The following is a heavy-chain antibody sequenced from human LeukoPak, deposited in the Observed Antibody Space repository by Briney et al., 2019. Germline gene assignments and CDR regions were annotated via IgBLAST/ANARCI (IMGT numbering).Heavy chain of an antibody. Sequence: PSETLSLTCTVSGGSISSSSYYWGWIRQPPGKGLEWIGSIYYSGSTYYNPSLKSRVTISVDTSKNQFSLKLSSVTAADTAVYYCARVVLIVGATGGFFGYWGQGTLVTVSS. D-gene: IGHD1-26*01. CDR2: IYYSGST. CDR3: ARVVLIVGATGGFFGY. CDR1: GGSISSSSYY. V-gene: IGHV4-39*07. J-gene: IGHJ4*02.